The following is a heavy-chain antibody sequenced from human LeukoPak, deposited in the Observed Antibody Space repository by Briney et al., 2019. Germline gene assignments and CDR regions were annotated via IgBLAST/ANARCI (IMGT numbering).Heavy chain of an antibody. CDR3: ARAVRRELLHYYSYMDV. D-gene: IGHD1-26*01. V-gene: IGHV3-74*01. CDR2: INSDGSST. CDR1: GFTFSSYW. Sequence: GGSLRLSSAPSGFTFSSYWMHWVRQAPGKGLVWVSRINSDGSSTSYADSVKGRFTISTDNAKNTLYLQMNSLRAEDTAVYYCARAVRRELLHYYSYMDVWGKGTTVTVSS. J-gene: IGHJ6*03.